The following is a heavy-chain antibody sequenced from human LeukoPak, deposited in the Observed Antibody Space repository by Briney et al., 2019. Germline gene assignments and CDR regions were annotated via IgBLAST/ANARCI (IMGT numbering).Heavy chain of an antibody. Sequence: SQTLSLTCAVSGDSVSSKNGAWNWIRQSPSRGLEWLGRTYYRSKWYNDYAESMEGRMTISQDTSKNQYSLHLNSVTPDDTAVYYCARDLGSTGWHTFDYWGQGTLVTVSS. CDR3: ARDLGSTGWHTFDY. J-gene: IGHJ4*02. CDR2: TYYRSKWYN. CDR1: GDSVSSKNGA. V-gene: IGHV6-1*01. D-gene: IGHD6-19*01.